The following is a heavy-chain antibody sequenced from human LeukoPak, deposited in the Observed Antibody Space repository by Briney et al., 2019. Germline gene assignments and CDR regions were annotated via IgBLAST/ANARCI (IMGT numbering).Heavy chain of an antibody. J-gene: IGHJ4*02. V-gene: IGHV1-69*05. CDR2: IIPIFGTA. D-gene: IGHD6-19*01. CDR1: GGTFSSYA. CDR3: ARGFHSSGWTDY. Sequence: SVKDSCKASGGTFSSYAISWVRQAPGQGLEWMGGIIPIFGTANYAQKFQGRVTITTDESTSTAYMELSSLRSEDTAVYYCARGFHSSGWTDYWGQGTLVTVSS.